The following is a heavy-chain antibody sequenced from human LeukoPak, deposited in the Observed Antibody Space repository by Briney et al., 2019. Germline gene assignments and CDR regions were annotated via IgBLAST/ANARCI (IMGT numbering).Heavy chain of an antibody. CDR1: GYSISSGYY. V-gene: IGHV4-38-2*02. J-gene: IGHJ4*02. D-gene: IGHD6-19*01. CDR3: ARHRAVAGTPYY. Sequence: SETLSLTCTVSGYSISSGYYWGWIRQAPGKGLEWIGSIYYSGSTYYNPSLKSRVTISVDTSKNHFSLKLSSVTAADTAVYYCARHRAVAGTPYYWGQGTLVTVSS. CDR2: IYYSGST.